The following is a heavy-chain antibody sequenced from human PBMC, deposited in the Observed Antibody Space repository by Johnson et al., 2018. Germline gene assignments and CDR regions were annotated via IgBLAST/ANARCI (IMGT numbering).Heavy chain of an antibody. V-gene: IGHV4-59*01. J-gene: IGHJ6*03. CDR2: IYYSGST. CDR1: GDSISSYY. D-gene: IGHD6-19*01. Sequence: QVQLQESGPGLVKPSETLSLTCTVSGDSISSYYWSWIRQPPGKGLEWIGYIYYSGSTNYNPSLKSRVTISVDTSKNQFSLKLSSGAAADTAVYYCARYIAGAGPSGAYYYMDVWGKGTTVTVSS. CDR3: ARYIAGAGPSGAYYYMDV.